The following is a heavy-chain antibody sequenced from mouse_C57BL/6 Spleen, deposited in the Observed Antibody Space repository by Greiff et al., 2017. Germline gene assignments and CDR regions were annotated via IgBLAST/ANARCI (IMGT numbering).Heavy chain of an antibody. CDR2: IRNKANGYTT. CDR1: GFTFTDYY. CDR3: ARSYYSKEDFAY. V-gene: IGHV7-3*01. J-gene: IGHJ3*01. Sequence: DVMLVESGGGLVQPGGSLSLSCAASGFTFTDYYMSWVRQPPGKALEWLGFIRNKANGYTTEYSASVKGRFTISRDNSQSILYLQMNALRAEDSATYYCARSYYSKEDFAYWGQGTLVTVSA. D-gene: IGHD2-5*01.